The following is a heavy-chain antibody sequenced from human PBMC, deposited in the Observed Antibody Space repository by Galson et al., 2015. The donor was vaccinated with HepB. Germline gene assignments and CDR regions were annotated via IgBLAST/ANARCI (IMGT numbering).Heavy chain of an antibody. D-gene: IGHD3-3*01. CDR2: IIPIFGTA. V-gene: IGHV1-69*13. Sequence: SVKVSCKASGGTFSSYAISWVRQAPGQGLEWMGGIIPIFGTANYAQKFQGRVTITADESTSTAYMELSSLRSEDTAVYYCARGYGFWSGYLSPDPKYGMDVWGQGTTVTVSS. CDR3: ARGYGFWSGYLSPDPKYGMDV. J-gene: IGHJ6*02. CDR1: GGTFSSYA.